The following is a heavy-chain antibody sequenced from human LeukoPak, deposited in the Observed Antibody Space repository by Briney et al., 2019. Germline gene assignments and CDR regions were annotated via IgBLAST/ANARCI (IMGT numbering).Heavy chain of an antibody. CDR3: ASGQFYCSGGSCYPGWFDP. CDR2: ISAYNGNT. J-gene: IGHJ5*02. V-gene: IGHV1-18*01. CDR1: GYTFTSYG. Sequence: ASVKVSCKASGYTFTSYGISWVRQAPGQGLEWMGWISAYNGNTNYAQKLQGRVTMTTDTSTSTAYMELRSLRSDDTAVYYCASGQFYCSGGSCYPGWFDPWGQGTLVTVSS. D-gene: IGHD2-15*01.